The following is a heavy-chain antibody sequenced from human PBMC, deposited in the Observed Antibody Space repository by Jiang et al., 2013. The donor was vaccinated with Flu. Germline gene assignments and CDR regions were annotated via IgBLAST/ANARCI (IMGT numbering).Heavy chain of an antibody. CDR1: GGTFSSYA. D-gene: IGHD2-2*01. CDR2: IIPIFGTA. V-gene: IGHV1-69*01. J-gene: IGHJ1*01. Sequence: SGAEVKKPGSSVRVSCKASGGTFSSYAISWVRQAPGQGLEWMGGIIPIFGTANYAQKFQGRVTITADESTSTAYMELSSLRSEDTAVYYCARGGRNIVVVPAAMAEYFQHWGQGTWSPSPQ. CDR3: ARGGRNIVVVPAAMAEYFQH.